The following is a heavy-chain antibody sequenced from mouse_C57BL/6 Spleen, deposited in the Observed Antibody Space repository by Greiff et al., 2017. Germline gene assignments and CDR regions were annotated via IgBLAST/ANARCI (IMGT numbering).Heavy chain of an antibody. D-gene: IGHD4-1*01. Sequence: VQLQQSGAELVRPGTSVKVSCKASGYAFTNYLIEWVKQRPGQGLEWIGVINPGSGGTNYNEKFKGKATLTADKSSSTAYMQLSSLTSEDSAVDFCARWNWDYAMDYWGQGTSVTVSS. CDR1: GYAFTNYL. V-gene: IGHV1-54*01. J-gene: IGHJ4*01. CDR2: INPGSGGT. CDR3: ARWNWDYAMDY.